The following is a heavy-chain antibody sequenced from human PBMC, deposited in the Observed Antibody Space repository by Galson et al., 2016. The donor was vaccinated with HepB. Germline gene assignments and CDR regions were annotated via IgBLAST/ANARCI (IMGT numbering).Heavy chain of an antibody. CDR2: VNSGGYAV. CDR3: SRGPASFSY. V-gene: IGHV3-48*03. J-gene: IGHJ4*02. CDR1: GFTFNISA. D-gene: IGHD1-26*01. Sequence: SLRLSCAASGFTFNISAMAWVRQVPGKGLQWVSSVNSGGYAVYADSLKGRCTISRDNAKNSVDLQMDSLRSEDTAPYYCSRGPASFSYWGQRIQVTASS.